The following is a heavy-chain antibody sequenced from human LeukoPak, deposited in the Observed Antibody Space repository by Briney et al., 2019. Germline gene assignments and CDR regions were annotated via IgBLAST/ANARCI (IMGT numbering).Heavy chain of an antibody. D-gene: IGHD6-13*01. J-gene: IGHJ6*03. CDR3: ARGGTIAAAGDYYYYYMDV. CDR1: GYTFSGYY. V-gene: IGHV3-64*01. CDR2: ISSNGGST. Sequence: SCKASGYTFSGYYMHWVRQAPGKGLEYVSAISSNGGSTYYANSVKGRFTISRDNSKNTLYLQMGSLRAEDMAVYYCARGGTIAAAGDYYYYYMDVWGKGTTVTVSS.